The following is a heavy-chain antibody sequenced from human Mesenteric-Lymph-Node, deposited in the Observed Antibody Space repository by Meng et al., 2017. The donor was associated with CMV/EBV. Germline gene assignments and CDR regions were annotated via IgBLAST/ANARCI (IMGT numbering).Heavy chain of an antibody. D-gene: IGHD3-10*01. CDR1: GGSISSYYW. Sequence: ETLSLTCTVSGGSISSYYWSWIRQPPGKALEWLADIFSNDEKSYSTSLKSRLSISKDTSKSQVVLTLTNMGPVDTATYYCARFINYYYYMDVWGQGTTVTVSS. CDR2: IFSNDEK. V-gene: IGHV2-26*01. J-gene: IGHJ6*02. CDR3: ARFINYYYYMDV.